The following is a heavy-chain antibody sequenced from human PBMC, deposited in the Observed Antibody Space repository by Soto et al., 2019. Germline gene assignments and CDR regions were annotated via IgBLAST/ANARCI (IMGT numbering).Heavy chain of an antibody. V-gene: IGHV3-30-3*01. CDR3: ARDAVIYPLFGVVYSDLNSLDP. J-gene: IGHJ5*02. CDR2: ISYDGSNK. D-gene: IGHD3-3*01. CDR1: GFTFSSYA. Sequence: GGSLRLSCAASGFTFSSYAMHWVRQAPGKGLEWVAVISYDGSNKYYADSVKGRFTISRDNSKNTLYLQMNSLRAEDTAVYYCARDAVIYPLFGVVYSDLNSLDPWGQGTLVTVSS.